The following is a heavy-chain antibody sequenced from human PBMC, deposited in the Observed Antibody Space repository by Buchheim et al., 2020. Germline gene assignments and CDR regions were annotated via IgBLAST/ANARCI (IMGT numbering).Heavy chain of an antibody. CDR2: INVGNGNT. J-gene: IGHJ4*02. V-gene: IGHV1-3*05. CDR3: ARDPYGDPDFDY. D-gene: IGHD3-10*01. CDR1: GYTFSSYA. Sequence: QVQLVQSGAEEKKPGASVKVSCKASGYTFSSYAMHWVRQAPGQRIEWMGWINVGNGNTKYSQKFQGRVTITRDTSASTAYMELSSLRSEDTAVYYCARDPYGDPDFDYWGQGTL.